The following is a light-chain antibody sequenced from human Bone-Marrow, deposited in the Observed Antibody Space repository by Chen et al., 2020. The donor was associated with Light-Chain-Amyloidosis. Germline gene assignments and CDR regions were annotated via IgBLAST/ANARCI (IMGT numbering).Light chain of an antibody. V-gene: IGKV1-33*01. CDR1: HDINIY. CDR3: QQCDSLPLT. CDR2: DAS. Sequence: DIQLTHSPSSLSASVGARVTITCQASHDINIYLNWYQQRPGKAPNLLIYDASNLETGVPSRFSGSGSGTHFTLNISSLQTEDIATYYCQQCDSLPLTFGAGTKVEI. J-gene: IGKJ4*01.